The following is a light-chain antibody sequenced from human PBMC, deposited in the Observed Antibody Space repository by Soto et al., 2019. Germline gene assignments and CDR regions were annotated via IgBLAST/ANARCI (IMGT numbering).Light chain of an antibody. CDR3: KSYAGSNTYV. J-gene: IGLJ1*01. V-gene: IGLV2-8*01. Sequence: QCALTQPPSASGSPGQSVTISFTGTKXXMGVYDFVSWYQHHPGKAPRLIIYEVVQRPSGVPDRFSGSKPGNTASLTVSGLQAAYEADYFCKSYAGSNTYVFGSGTKLTVL. CDR2: EVV. CDR1: KXXMGVYDF.